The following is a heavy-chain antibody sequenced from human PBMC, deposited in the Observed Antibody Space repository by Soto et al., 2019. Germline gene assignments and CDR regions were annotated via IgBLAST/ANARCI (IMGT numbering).Heavy chain of an antibody. CDR2: IYPGDSYT. CDR3: ARPTHGDYGMDV. J-gene: IGHJ6*02. CDR1: GYIFTSHW. Sequence: GESLKISCKASGYIFTSHWIGWVRQMPGKGLEWLGIIYPGDSYTNYSPSFQGHVTISADKSISTAYLQWSSLKASDTAMYYCARPTHGDYGMDVWGQGTKVTVSS. D-gene: IGHD3-3*01. V-gene: IGHV5-51*01.